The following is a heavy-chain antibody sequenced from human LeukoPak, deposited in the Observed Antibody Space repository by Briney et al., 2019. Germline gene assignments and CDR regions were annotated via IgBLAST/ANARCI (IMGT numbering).Heavy chain of an antibody. Sequence: PGGSLRLPCKGSGYSFNTYWIAWVRQMPGKGLEWMGIIYPGDSDTTYSPSFQGQVTISADKSITTAYLQWSSLKASDTAMYYCARQTYGSYYGYWGQGTLVTVSS. CDR1: GYSFNTYW. CDR2: IYPGDSDT. D-gene: IGHD1-26*01. J-gene: IGHJ4*02. CDR3: ARQTYGSYYGY. V-gene: IGHV5-51*01.